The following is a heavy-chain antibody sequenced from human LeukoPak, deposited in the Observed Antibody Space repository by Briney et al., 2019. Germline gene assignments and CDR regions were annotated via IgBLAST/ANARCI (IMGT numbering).Heavy chain of an antibody. Sequence: ASVKVSCKASGYTFTGYYMHWVRQAPGQGLEWMGWINPNSGGTNYAQKFQGRVTMTRDTSISTAYMELSRQRSDDTAVYYCARVGKAYSSSWSYYFDYWGQGTLVTVSS. D-gene: IGHD6-13*01. V-gene: IGHV1-2*02. J-gene: IGHJ4*02. CDR3: ARVGKAYSSSWSYYFDY. CDR1: GYTFTGYY. CDR2: INPNSGGT.